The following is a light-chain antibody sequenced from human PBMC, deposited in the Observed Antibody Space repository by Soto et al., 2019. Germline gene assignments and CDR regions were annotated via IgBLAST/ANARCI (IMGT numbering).Light chain of an antibody. CDR2: AAS. V-gene: IGKV1-27*01. CDR1: QDISNY. Sequence: DIQMTKSPSSLSASVGDRVTITCRASQDISNYLAWYQQKPGKVPKLLIYAASTLQTGVQSRFSGSGSGTVFTLTINSLQPEDVATYYCQNYKSAPNTFGRGTRLEIK. CDR3: QNYKSAPNT. J-gene: IGKJ2*01.